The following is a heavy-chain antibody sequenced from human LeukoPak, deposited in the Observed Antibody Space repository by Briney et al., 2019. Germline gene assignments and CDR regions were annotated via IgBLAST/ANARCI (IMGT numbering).Heavy chain of an antibody. Sequence: SSETLSLTCAVYGGSFSGYYWSWIRQHPGKGLEWIGYIYYSGSTYYNPSLKSRVTISVDTSKNQFSLKLSSVTAADTAVYYCARGLLLRYFDWLSYYFDYWGQGTLVTVSS. V-gene: IGHV4-31*11. CDR3: ARGLLLRYFDWLSYYFDY. J-gene: IGHJ4*02. CDR2: IYYSGST. CDR1: GGSFSGYY. D-gene: IGHD3-9*01.